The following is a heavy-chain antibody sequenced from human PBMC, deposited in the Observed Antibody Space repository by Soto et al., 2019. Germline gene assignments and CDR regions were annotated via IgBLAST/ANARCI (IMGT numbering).Heavy chain of an antibody. Sequence: KTSETLSLTCTVSGGSISSYYWSWIRQPPGKGLEWIGYIYYSGSTNYNPSLKSRVTISVDTSKNQFSLKLSSVTAADTAVYYCARSLYGGNGVFAYWGQGTLVTVSS. J-gene: IGHJ4*02. D-gene: IGHD4-17*01. CDR3: ARSLYGGNGVFAY. CDR2: IYYSGST. V-gene: IGHV4-59*01. CDR1: GGSISSYY.